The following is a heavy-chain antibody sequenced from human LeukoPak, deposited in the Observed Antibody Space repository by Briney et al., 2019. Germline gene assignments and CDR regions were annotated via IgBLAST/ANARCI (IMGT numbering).Heavy chain of an antibody. V-gene: IGHV4-59*12. D-gene: IGHD6-19*01. J-gene: IGHJ6*03. CDR1: GGSISSYH. CDR2: IYYSGST. CDR3: ARLRGWLYYYYMDV. Sequence: SETLSLTCTVSGGSISSYHWSWIRQPPGKGLECIGFIYYSGSTNYNPSLKSRVTISVDTSKNQFSLKLSSVTAADTAVYYCARLRGWLYYYYMDVWGKGTTVTISS.